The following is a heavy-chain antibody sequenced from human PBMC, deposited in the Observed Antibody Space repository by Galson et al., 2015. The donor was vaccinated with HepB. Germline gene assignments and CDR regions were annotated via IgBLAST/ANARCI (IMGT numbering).Heavy chain of an antibody. J-gene: IGHJ4*02. Sequence: SVKVSCKVSGYTLTELSMHWVRQAPGKGLEWMGGFDPEDGETIYAQKFQGRVTMTEDTSTDTAYMELSSPRSEDTAVYYCATSSGYLPPETLDYWGQGTLVTVSS. CDR3: ATSSGYLPPETLDY. CDR1: GYTLTELS. V-gene: IGHV1-24*01. D-gene: IGHD3-22*01. CDR2: FDPEDGET.